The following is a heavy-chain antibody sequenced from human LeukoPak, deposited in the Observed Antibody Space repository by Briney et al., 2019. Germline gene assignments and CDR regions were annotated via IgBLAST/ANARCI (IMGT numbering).Heavy chain of an antibody. J-gene: IGHJ4*02. CDR3: ARQGSYFDY. V-gene: IGHV5-51*01. CDR2: FYPGDSDT. CDR1: GYRFTSYW. Sequence: GASLKISCQGSGYRFTSYWIAWVRQLPGKGLEWMGIFYPGDSDTRYSPSFQGQVTISADKSISTAYLQWSSLKASDTAMYYCARQGSYFDYWAQGTLVTVSS.